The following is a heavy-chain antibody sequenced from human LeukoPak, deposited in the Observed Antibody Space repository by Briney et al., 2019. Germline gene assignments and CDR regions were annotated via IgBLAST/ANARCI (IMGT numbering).Heavy chain of an antibody. Sequence: PGGSLRLSCAASGFTFSLYSMNWVRQAPGKGLEWVSSISDSSNYIYYADSVKGRFTISRDNAKNSLYLQMNSLRAEDTALYYCARAPRGGNSVPPNWFDPWGQGTLVTVSS. J-gene: IGHJ5*02. V-gene: IGHV3-21*04. CDR2: ISDSSNYI. D-gene: IGHD4-23*01. CDR1: GFTFSLYS. CDR3: ARAPRGGNSVPPNWFDP.